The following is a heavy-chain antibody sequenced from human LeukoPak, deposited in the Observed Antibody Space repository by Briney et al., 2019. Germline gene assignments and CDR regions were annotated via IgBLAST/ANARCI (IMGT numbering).Heavy chain of an antibody. D-gene: IGHD1-20*01. Sequence: AGGSLRLSCAASGFTFSSYWTHWVRQAPGKGLVWVSRINSDGSTITYADSVKGRFTISRDNAKNTLYLQMNSLRAEDTAVYYCARVTVSSSEVIFDYWGQGSLVTVSS. V-gene: IGHV3-74*01. CDR3: ARVTVSSSEVIFDY. J-gene: IGHJ4*02. CDR2: INSDGSTI. CDR1: GFTFSSYW.